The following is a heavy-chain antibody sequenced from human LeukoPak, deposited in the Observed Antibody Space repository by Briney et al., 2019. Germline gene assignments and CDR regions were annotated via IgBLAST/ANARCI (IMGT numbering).Heavy chain of an antibody. Sequence: GGSLRLSCAASGFTVSSNYMSWVRQAPGKGLERVSVIYSGGSTYYADSVKGRFTISRHNSKNTLYLQMNSLRAEDTAVYYCARGHEDYYYGMDVWGQGTTVTVSS. J-gene: IGHJ6*02. CDR1: GFTVSSNY. CDR2: IYSGGST. CDR3: ARGHEDYYYGMDV. V-gene: IGHV3-53*04.